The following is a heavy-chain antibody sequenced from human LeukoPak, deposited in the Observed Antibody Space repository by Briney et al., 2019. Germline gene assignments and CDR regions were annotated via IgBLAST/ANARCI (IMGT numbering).Heavy chain of an antibody. J-gene: IGHJ4*02. CDR2: IKEDGREK. CDR3: ARDPLRRFDY. D-gene: IGHD3-16*01. CDR1: GFTFSSYW. Sequence: PRGSLRLSCAASGFTFSSYWTTWVRQAPGKGLEWVANIKEDGREKNYVDSVKGRFTISRDNAKNSLYLQMNSLRAEDTAVYYCARDPLRRFDYWGQGTLVTVSS. V-gene: IGHV3-7*01.